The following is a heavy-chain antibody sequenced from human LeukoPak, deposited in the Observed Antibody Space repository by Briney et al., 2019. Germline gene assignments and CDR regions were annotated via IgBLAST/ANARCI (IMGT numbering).Heavy chain of an antibody. J-gene: IGHJ4*02. V-gene: IGHV3-73*01. D-gene: IGHD3-16*01. CDR3: TRYFGLWESKLVRPFDY. CDR1: GFTFSGSA. CDR2: IRSKANSYAT. Sequence: GGSLRLSCAASGFTFSGSAMHWVRQASGKGLEWVGRIRSKANSYATAYAASVKGRFTISRDDSKNTAYLQMNSLKTEDTAVYYCTRYFGLWESKLVRPFDYWGQGTLVTVSS.